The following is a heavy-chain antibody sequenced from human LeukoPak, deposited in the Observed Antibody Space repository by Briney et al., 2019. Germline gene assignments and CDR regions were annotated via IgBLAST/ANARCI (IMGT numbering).Heavy chain of an antibody. CDR3: ASVHYDSSGYSTDY. V-gene: IGHV1-69*05. CDR2: IIPIFGTA. D-gene: IGHD3-22*01. CDR1: GGTFSSYA. J-gene: IGHJ4*02. Sequence: SVKVSCKASGGTFSSYAISWVRQGPGQGLEWMGGIIPIFGTANYAQKFQGRVTITTDESTSTAYMELSSLRSEVTAVYYCASVHYDSSGYSTDYWGQGTLVTVSS.